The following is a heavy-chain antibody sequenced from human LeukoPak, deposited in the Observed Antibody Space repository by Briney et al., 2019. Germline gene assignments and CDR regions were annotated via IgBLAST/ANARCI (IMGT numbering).Heavy chain of an antibody. Sequence: ASVKVSCKASGYTFTGYYMHWVRQAPGQGLEWMGRINPNSGGTNYAQKFQGRVTMTRDTSIGTAYMELSRLRSDDTAVYYCASWEVGATTGNWFDPWGQGTLVTVSS. V-gene: IGHV1-2*06. D-gene: IGHD1-26*01. J-gene: IGHJ5*02. CDR1: GYTFTGYY. CDR2: INPNSGGT. CDR3: ASWEVGATTGNWFDP.